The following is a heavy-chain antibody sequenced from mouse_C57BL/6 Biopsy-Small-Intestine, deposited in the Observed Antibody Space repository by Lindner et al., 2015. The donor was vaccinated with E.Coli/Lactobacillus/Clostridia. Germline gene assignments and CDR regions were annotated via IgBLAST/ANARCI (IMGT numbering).Heavy chain of an antibody. CDR1: GDTFSSYA. Sequence: SVKVSCKASGDTFSSYAINWVRQAPGQGLEWMGRIIPLLGTSNYPQRFQGRVTLTADESTITAYLELSSLRSEDTAVYFCATSPASVRAREFDYWGQGTLVTVSS. V-gene: IGHV1-74*01. CDR3: ATSPASVRAREFDY. CDR2: IIPLLGTS. J-gene: IGHJ4*01. D-gene: IGHD1-2*01.